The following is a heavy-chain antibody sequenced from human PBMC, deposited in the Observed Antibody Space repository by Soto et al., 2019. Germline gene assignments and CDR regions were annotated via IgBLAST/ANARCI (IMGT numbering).Heavy chain of an antibody. J-gene: IGHJ4*02. V-gene: IGHV5-51*01. CDR2: IYPADSET. Sequence: HGESLKISCKGSGYSFNSYWIAWVRQMPGKGLECMGIIYPADSETRYSPSFQGQVTISADKSINTAYLQWSSLKASDSAMYYCARHKGPYSSGWYPNFDYWGQGTLVTVSS. D-gene: IGHD6-19*01. CDR3: ARHKGPYSSGWYPNFDY. CDR1: GYSFNSYW.